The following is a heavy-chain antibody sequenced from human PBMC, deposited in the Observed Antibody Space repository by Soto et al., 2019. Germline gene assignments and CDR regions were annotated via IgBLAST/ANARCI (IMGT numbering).Heavy chain of an antibody. Sequence: SETLSLTCPVSGGSISSSSYYWGWIRQPPGKGLEWIGSIYYSGSTYYNPSLKSRVTISVDTSKNQFSLKLSSVTAADTAVYYCARRNIGGYSYGFFDYWGQGTLVTVSS. J-gene: IGHJ4*02. CDR2: IYYSGST. D-gene: IGHD5-18*01. CDR1: GGSISSSSYY. CDR3: ARRNIGGYSYGFFDY. V-gene: IGHV4-39*01.